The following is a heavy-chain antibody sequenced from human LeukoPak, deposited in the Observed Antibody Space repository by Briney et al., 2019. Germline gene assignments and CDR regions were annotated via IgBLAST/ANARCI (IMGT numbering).Heavy chain of an antibody. J-gene: IGHJ5*02. V-gene: IGHV4-59*01. CDR2: IYYSGST. Sequence: SETLSLTCTVSGGSISSYYWNWIRQPPGKGLEWIGYIYYSGSTNYNPSLKSRVTISVDTSKNQFSLKLSSVTAADTAAYYCARSYDSSPNWFDPWGQGSLVTVSS. CDR3: ARSYDSSPNWFDP. CDR1: GGSISSYY. D-gene: IGHD3-22*01.